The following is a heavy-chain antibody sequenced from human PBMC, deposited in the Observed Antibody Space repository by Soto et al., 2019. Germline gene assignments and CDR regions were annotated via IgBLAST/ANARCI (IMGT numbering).Heavy chain of an antibody. Sequence: ASVKVSCKASGYTFTSYYMHWVRQAPGQGLEWMGIINPSGGSTSYAQKFQGRVTMTRDTSTSTVYMELSSLRSEDTAVYYCARASGDGDYYYYGMDVWGQGTTVTVSS. D-gene: IGHD2-21*02. J-gene: IGHJ6*02. CDR1: GYTFTSYY. V-gene: IGHV1-46*01. CDR3: ARASGDGDYYYYGMDV. CDR2: INPSGGST.